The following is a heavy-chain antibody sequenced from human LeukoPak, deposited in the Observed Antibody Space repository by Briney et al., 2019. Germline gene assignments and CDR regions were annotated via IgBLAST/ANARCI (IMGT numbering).Heavy chain of an antibody. CDR2: INPNSGGT. CDR3: ARDGIAVAGTHYMDV. V-gene: IGHV1-2*02. D-gene: IGHD6-19*01. CDR1: GYTFTGYY. J-gene: IGHJ6*03. Sequence: ASVKVSCKASGYTFTGYYMHWVRQAPGQGLEWMGWINPNSGGTNYAQKFQGRVTMTRDTSTSTAYMELSRLRSDDTAVYYCARDGIAVAGTHYMDVWGKGTTVTISS.